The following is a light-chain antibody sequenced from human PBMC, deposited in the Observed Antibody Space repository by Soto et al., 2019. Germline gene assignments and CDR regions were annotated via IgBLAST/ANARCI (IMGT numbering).Light chain of an antibody. Sequence: EIVMTQSPATLSVSPGERATLSCRASQTISSNLAWYQQKPGQAPRLLIYRASARATGIPGRFTGSGSGTEFTLTISSLQSEDFGVYCCQQYHNWPPITFCPGTKVDVK. CDR3: QQYHNWPPIT. V-gene: IGKV3-15*01. CDR2: RAS. CDR1: QTISSN. J-gene: IGKJ3*01.